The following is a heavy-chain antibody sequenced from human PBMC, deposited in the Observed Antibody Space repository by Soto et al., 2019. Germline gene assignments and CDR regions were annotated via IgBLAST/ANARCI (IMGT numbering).Heavy chain of an antibody. J-gene: IGHJ5*01. CDR1: GVSIHNSHSF. D-gene: IGHD2-21*01. V-gene: IGHV4-39*01. CDR3: GRVVEGATRHTDPDS. CDR2: VFHNGGA. Sequence: SETLSLTCTVSGVSIHNSHSFWAWIRQPPGKGLQFIASVFHNGGAHYNSSLKSRVTISVDTANNQVSLRMRSLTAADTAFYYCGRVVEGATRHTDPDSWGQGILVTVS.